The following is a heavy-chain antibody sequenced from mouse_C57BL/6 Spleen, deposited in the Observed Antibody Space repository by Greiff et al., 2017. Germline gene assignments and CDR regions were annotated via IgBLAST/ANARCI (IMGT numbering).Heavy chain of an antibody. V-gene: IGHV1-53*01. Sequence: HVQLQPPGTELVKPGASVKLSCKASGYTFTSYWMHWVKQRPGQGLELIGHINPSNGGTTYNEKFKSKATLTVDKSSSTAYMPLSSLTSEDSAVYYCARVPYCSSLYYAMDYWGQGTSVTVSS. CDR3: ARVPYCSSLYYAMDY. CDR2: INPSNGGT. CDR1: GYTFTSYW. D-gene: IGHD1-1*01. J-gene: IGHJ4*01.